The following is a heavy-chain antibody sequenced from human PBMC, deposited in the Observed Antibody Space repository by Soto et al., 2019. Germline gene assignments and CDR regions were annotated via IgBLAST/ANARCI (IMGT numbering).Heavy chain of an antibody. Sequence: SWTCVRLRPKKSLEWIGEINHSGGTNYNPSLKSRVTISVDTSKNQFSLKLSSVTAADTAVYYSARGHILRVGYSSGTGSYRYWGPVTL. CDR1: S. J-gene: IGHJ2*01. D-gene: IGHD3-10*01. CDR2: INHSGGT. V-gene: IGHV4-34*01. CDR3: ARGHILRVGYSSGTGSYRY.